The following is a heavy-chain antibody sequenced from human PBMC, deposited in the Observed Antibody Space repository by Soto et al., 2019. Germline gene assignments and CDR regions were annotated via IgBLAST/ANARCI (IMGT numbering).Heavy chain of an antibody. Sequence: QVQLVESGGGVVQPGRSLRLSCAASGFTFSSYGMHWVRQAPGKGLEWVAGIWYDGSNKYYADSVKGRVTISRDNSKNTLYLQMNSVRAEDTAVYYCARDGYCSGGSCYSVPVFDYWGQGTLVTVSS. J-gene: IGHJ4*02. CDR1: GFTFSSYG. V-gene: IGHV3-33*01. CDR2: IWYDGSNK. CDR3: ARDGYCSGGSCYSVPVFDY. D-gene: IGHD2-15*01.